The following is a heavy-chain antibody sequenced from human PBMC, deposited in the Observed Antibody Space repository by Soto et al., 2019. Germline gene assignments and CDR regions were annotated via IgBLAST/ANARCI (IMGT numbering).Heavy chain of an antibody. CDR1: GGSISSSSYY. Sequence: SETLSLTCTVSGGSISSSSYYWGWIRQPPGKGLEWIGSIYYSGSTYYNPSLKSRVTISVDTSKNQFSLKLSSVTAADTAVYYCARLLGVVVITTFGWFDPWGQGTLVTVSS. D-gene: IGHD3-22*01. V-gene: IGHV4-39*01. CDR3: ARLLGVVVITTFGWFDP. J-gene: IGHJ5*02. CDR2: IYYSGST.